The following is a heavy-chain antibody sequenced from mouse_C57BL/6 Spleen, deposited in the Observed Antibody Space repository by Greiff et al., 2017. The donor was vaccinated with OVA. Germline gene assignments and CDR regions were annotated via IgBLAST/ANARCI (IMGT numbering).Heavy chain of an antibody. CDR1: GFTFSDYY. J-gene: IGHJ2*01. CDR3: ARDRDDYFDY. Sequence: EVKLMESEGGLVQPGSSMKLSCTASGFTFSDYYMAWVRQVPEKGLEWVANINYDGSSTYYLDSLNSRFIISRDNAKNILYLQMSSLKSEDTATYYCARDRDDYFDYWGQGTTLTVSS. D-gene: IGHD3-1*01. V-gene: IGHV5-16*01. CDR2: INYDGSST.